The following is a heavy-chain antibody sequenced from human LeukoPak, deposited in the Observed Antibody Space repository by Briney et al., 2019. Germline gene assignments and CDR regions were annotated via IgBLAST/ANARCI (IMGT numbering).Heavy chain of an antibody. D-gene: IGHD3-9*01. CDR3: ASVPDYDILTGYSPYYFDY. CDR2: IYHSGST. V-gene: IGHV4-4*02. Sequence: TLSLTCAVSGGSISSSNWWSWVRQPPGKGLEWVGEIYHSGSTNYNPSLKSRVTISVDKSKNQFSLKLSSVTAADTAVYYCASVPDYDILTGYSPYYFDYWGQGTLVTVSS. J-gene: IGHJ4*02. CDR1: GGSISSSNW.